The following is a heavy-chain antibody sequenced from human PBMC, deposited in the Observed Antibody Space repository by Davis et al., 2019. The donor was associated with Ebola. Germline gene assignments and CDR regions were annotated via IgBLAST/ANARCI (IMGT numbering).Heavy chain of an antibody. Sequence: HTGGSLRLSCAASGFTFSSYWMHWVRQAPGKGLVWVSRINSDGSSTSYADSVKGRFTISRDNAKNTLYLQMNSLRAEDTAVYYCAREGDYVWGSYLPIGDAFDIWGQGTMVTVSS. CDR2: INSDGSST. V-gene: IGHV3-74*01. CDR1: GFTFSSYW. D-gene: IGHD3-16*01. J-gene: IGHJ3*02. CDR3: AREGDYVWGSYLPIGDAFDI.